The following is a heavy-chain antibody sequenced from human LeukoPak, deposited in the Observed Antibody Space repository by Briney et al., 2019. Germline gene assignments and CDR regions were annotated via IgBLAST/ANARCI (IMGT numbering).Heavy chain of an antibody. V-gene: IGHV3-7*01. Sequence: GGSLRLSCAASGFPFSSYAMSWVRPAPGKGLEWVANIKQDGSEKYYVDSIKGRFTISRDNDKNSLYLQMNSLRAEDTAVYYCARECKGGDWSNCFDYWGQGTLVPVSS. CDR3: ARECKGGDWSNCFDY. J-gene: IGHJ4*02. CDR2: IKQDGSEK. CDR1: GFPFSSYA. D-gene: IGHD2-21*02.